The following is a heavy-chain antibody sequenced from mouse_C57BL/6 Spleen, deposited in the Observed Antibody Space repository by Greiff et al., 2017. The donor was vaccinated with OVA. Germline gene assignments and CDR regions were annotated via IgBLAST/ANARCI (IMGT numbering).Heavy chain of an antibody. CDR3: ARRYYGSSYGDYFDY. Sequence: EVHLVESGGGLVKPGGSLKLSCAASGFTFSSYAMSWVRQTPEKRLEWVATISDGGSYTYYPDNVKGRFTISRDNAKNNLYLQMSHLKSEDTAMYYCARRYYGSSYGDYFDYWGQGTTLTVSS. CDR2: ISDGGSYT. V-gene: IGHV5-4*01. D-gene: IGHD1-1*01. CDR1: GFTFSSYA. J-gene: IGHJ2*01.